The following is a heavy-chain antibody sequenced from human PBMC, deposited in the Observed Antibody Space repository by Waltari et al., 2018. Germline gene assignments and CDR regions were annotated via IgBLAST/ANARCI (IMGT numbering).Heavy chain of an antibody. CDR1: GCSINSGGYY. Sequence: QVQLQESGPGLVKPSQTLSLTCTVSGCSINSGGYYWSLIRQHPGKGLQWIGYIYYSGSTYYNPSLKSRVTISVDTSKNQFSLKLSSVTAADTAVYYCARDWSTSASPLNWFDPWGQGTLVTVSS. CDR2: IYYSGST. D-gene: IGHD2-2*01. CDR3: ARDWSTSASPLNWFDP. J-gene: IGHJ5*02. V-gene: IGHV4-31*03.